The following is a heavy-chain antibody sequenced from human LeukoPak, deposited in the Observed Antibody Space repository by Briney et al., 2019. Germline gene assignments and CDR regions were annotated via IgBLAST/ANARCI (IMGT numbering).Heavy chain of an antibody. CDR1: GGSFSGYY. CDR2: INHSGST. J-gene: IGHJ5*02. V-gene: IGHV4-34*01. D-gene: IGHD6-13*01. Sequence: PSETLSLTCAVYGGSFSGYYWSWIRQPPGKGLEWIGEINHSGSTNYNPSLKSRVTISVDTSKNQFSLKLSSVTAADTAVYYCARGLYSSSWSTHGYNWFDPWGQGTLVTVSS. CDR3: ARGLYSSSWSTHGYNWFDP.